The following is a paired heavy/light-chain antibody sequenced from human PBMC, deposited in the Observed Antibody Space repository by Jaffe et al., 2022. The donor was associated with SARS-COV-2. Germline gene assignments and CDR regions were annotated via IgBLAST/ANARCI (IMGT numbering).Heavy chain of an antibody. Sequence: QVQLVQSGAEEKKPGSSLKVSCKASGGAFSSYPISWVRQAPGQGLEWMGGIIPIFGSPNYAQKFQGRVTITADESTSTAYMEMSSLRSEDTATYYCARGFYDTSGYRSSDSYYMGVWGQGTTVTVSS. J-gene: IGHJ6*03. CDR1: GGAFSSYP. CDR3: ARGFYDTSGYRSSDSYYMGV. V-gene: IGHV1-69*01. D-gene: IGHD3-22*01. CDR2: IIPIFGSP.
Light chain of an antibody. CDR1: QSVLYSSNNKNY. Sequence: DIVMTQFPDSLTVSLGERATIDCRSSQSVLYSSNNKNYLAWYQQKPGQPPKLLIYWASTRESGVPDRFSGSGSGTDFTLTISSLQAEDVAVYYCQQYYNNPLTFGPGTKVDIK. J-gene: IGKJ3*01. CDR3: QQYYNNPLT. V-gene: IGKV4-1*01. CDR2: WAS.